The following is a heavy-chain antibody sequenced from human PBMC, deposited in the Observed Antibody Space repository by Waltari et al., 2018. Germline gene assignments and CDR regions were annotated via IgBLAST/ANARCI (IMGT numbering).Heavy chain of an antibody. J-gene: IGHJ4*02. Sequence: QVQLVESGGGVVQPGRSLRLSCAASGFTFSSYGMHWVRQAPGKGLEWVAVIWYDGSNKYYADSVKGRFTISRDNSKNTLYLQMNSLRAEDTAMYYCAKDRKELVYYFDYWGQGTLVIVSS. D-gene: IGHD1-26*01. V-gene: IGHV3-30*18. CDR2: IWYDGSNK. CDR3: AKDRKELVYYFDY. CDR1: GFTFSSYG.